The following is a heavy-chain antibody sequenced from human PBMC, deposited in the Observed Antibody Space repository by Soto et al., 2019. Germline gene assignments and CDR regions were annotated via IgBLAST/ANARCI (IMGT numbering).Heavy chain of an antibody. Sequence: QVHLVQSGAAVKKPGASVKVSCKASGYALTSYGMSWVRQSPGQGLEWMGWINTYNSDTNSTPRLQGRITMTTDTSTNTAYMELRSMTSADTAVYYRVSDERDSCRGGSCFEFDYWGQGTLVRVSS. CDR2: INTYNSDT. CDR1: GYALTSYG. CDR3: VSDERDSCRGGSCFEFDY. J-gene: IGHJ4*02. V-gene: IGHV1-18*04. D-gene: IGHD2-15*01.